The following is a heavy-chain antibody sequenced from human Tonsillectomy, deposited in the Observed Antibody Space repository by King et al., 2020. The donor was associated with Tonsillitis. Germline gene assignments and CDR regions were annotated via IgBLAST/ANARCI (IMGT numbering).Heavy chain of an antibody. D-gene: IGHD7-27*01. CDR2: INTNAGNTGNP. Sequence: QLVQSGSELKKPGASVKVSCKASGYAFTHYAMNWVRQAPGQGLEWMGWINTNAGNTGNPTYAQGFTGRFVLSLDTSASTAYLQISNLKAEDTAVYYCVGDDWGSDFWGQGTLVTVSS. V-gene: IGHV7-4-1*02. CDR1: GYAFTHYA. J-gene: IGHJ4*02. CDR3: VGDDWGSDF.